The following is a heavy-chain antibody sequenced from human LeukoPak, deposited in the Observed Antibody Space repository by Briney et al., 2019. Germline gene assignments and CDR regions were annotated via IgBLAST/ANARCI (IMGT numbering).Heavy chain of an antibody. Sequence: PGGYLRLSCAASGFTFSSYVMNWVRQAPGEGLEGVSTISGSGGSTYYADSVKGRFTISRDNSKNTLYLQMNSLRAEDTAVYYCAKQSGTYYSGFDYWGQGTLVTVCS. V-gene: IGHV3-23*01. J-gene: IGHJ4*02. CDR3: AKQSGTYYSGFDY. CDR1: GFTFSSYV. CDR2: ISGSGGST. D-gene: IGHD1-26*01.